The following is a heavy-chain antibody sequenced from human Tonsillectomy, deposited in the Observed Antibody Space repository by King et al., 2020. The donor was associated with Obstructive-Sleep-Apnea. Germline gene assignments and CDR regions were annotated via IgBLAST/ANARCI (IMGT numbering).Heavy chain of an antibody. CDR3: ARNNYRDYTLVFGMDV. CDR2: MSYDENNK. CDR1: GFTFNTYA. J-gene: IGHJ6*02. Sequence: VQLVESGGGVVQPGRSLRLSCAASGFTFNTYAMYLVRQAPGKGLEWVALMSYDENNKYYGDSVKGRFTVSRDNSKSTLYLQMNSLRAEDTAVYYCARNNYRDYTLVFGMDVWGQGTTVTVSS. D-gene: IGHD3-3*01. V-gene: IGHV3-30*04.